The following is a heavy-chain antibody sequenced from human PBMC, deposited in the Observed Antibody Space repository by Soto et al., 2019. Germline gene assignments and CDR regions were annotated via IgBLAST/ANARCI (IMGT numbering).Heavy chain of an antibody. CDR1: GFTFRSYV. CDR2: TSYDGSNK. J-gene: IGHJ1*01. D-gene: IGHD3-16*01. V-gene: IGHV3-30*19. Sequence: QVQLVASGGGVVQPGTSLRVSCVGSGFTFRSYVIHWVRQAPGKGLEWVALTSYDGSNKYYGDSVRGRFTISRDNSRNTVDLQMDSLRVEDTALYYCARWGTTGGLDVWGQGTLVSVSS. CDR3: ARWGTTGGLDV.